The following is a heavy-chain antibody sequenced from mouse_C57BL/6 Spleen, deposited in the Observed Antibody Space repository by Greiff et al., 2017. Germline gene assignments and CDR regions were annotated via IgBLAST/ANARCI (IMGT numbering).Heavy chain of an antibody. CDR3: ARPPRDYAMDD. CDR1: GYTFTSYW. Sequence: QVQLQQSGAELAKPGASVKLSCKASGYTFTSYWMHWVKQRPGQGLEWIGYINPSSGYTKYNQKFKDKATLTADKSSSTAYMQLSSLTSEDSAVYYCARPPRDYAMDDWGQGTSVTVSS. V-gene: IGHV1-7*01. D-gene: IGHD3-3*01. J-gene: IGHJ4*01. CDR2: INPSSGYT.